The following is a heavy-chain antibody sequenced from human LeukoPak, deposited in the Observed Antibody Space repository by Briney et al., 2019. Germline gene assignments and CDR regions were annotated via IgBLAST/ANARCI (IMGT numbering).Heavy chain of an antibody. Sequence: SGGSLRLSCAASGFTFSSYSMNWVRQAPGKGLEWVSYISSSSSTIYYADSVKGRFTISRDNAKNSLYLQMNSLRAEDTAVYYCARQAQYYYYMDVWGKGTTVTVSS. J-gene: IGHJ6*03. V-gene: IGHV3-48*01. CDR2: ISSSSSTI. CDR1: GFTFSSYS. CDR3: ARQAQYYYYMDV. D-gene: IGHD6-6*01.